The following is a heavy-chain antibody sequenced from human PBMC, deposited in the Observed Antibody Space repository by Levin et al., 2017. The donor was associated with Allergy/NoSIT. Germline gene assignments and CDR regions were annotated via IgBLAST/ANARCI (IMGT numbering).Heavy chain of an antibody. CDR1: GYIFTDYY. J-gene: IGHJ5*01. D-gene: IGHD3-16*01. Sequence: GASVKVSCKTSGYIFTDYYVHWVRQAPGRGLEWMGWVNPDNGATYYAQNFQGRLTMTRDTSISAAYIELSSPRSDDTAVYYCARGNDNWFDSWGQGTLVTVSS. CDR3: ARGNDNWFDS. V-gene: IGHV1-2*02. CDR2: VNPDNGAT.